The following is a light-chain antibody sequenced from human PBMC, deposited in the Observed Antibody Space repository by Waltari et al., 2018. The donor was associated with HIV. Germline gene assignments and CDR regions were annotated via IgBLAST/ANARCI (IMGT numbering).Light chain of an antibody. CDR2: DAS. V-gene: IGKV3-11*01. CDR3: QQRSNWPALS. Sequence: EIVLTQSPATLSLSPEERAILSCRASQNVNTFLAWYQQKPGQAPRLLIFDASKRATGIPARFSGRGSGTDFTLTISSLDAEDSAFYFCQQRSNWPALSFGGGTKVEIK. CDR1: QNVNTF. J-gene: IGKJ4*01.